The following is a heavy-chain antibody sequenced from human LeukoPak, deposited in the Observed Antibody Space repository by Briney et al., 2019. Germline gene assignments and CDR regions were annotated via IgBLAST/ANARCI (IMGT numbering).Heavy chain of an antibody. J-gene: IGHJ5*02. CDR1: GYTFERHG. D-gene: IGHD6-19*01. CDR3: ARHYISGWHDL. Sequence: PGGSLRLSCAASGYTFERHGMHWVRQAPGKGLEWVAIIWYDGSKTYYADSVKGQFTISRDNSKNTLDLQMNSLRAEDTAVYYCARHYISGWHDLRGQGTLVTVSS. V-gene: IGHV3-33*08. CDR2: IWYDGSKT.